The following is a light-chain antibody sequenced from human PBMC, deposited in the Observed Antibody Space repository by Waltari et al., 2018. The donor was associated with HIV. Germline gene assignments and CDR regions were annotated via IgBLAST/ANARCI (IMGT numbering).Light chain of an antibody. V-gene: IGLV3-25*03. J-gene: IGLJ2*01. Sequence: YELTQPPSVSVSPGQTAGITCSGYALSDQSGNRYQQKVGQAPVLIIYRRRERSPQVPARFSASESGTRFTLTISGVQAEDEADYFCLSADGRGVRKFFGGGTRLTVL. CDR1: ALSDQS. CDR2: RRR. CDR3: LSADGRGVRKF.